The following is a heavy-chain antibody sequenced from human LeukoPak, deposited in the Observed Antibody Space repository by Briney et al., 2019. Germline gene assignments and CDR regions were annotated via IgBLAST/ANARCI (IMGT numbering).Heavy chain of an antibody. V-gene: IGHV3-7*01. CDR3: ARGDYFASGSYSDS. CDR2: MKQDGSQE. J-gene: IGHJ4*02. CDR1: GFTLSSFW. Sequence: PGGSLRLSCAASGFTLSSFWMSWVRQAPGKGLEWVANMKQDGSQEYYVDSVKGRFTISRDNVQNSLYLQMNSLRAEDTAVYYCARGDYFASGSYSDSWGQGILVTVSS. D-gene: IGHD3-10*01.